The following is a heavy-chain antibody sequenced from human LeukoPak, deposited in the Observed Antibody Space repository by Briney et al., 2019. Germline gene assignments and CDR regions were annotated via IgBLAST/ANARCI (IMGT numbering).Heavy chain of an antibody. D-gene: IGHD3-9*01. Sequence: SETLSLTCAVYGGSFSGYYWSWIRQHPGKGLEWIGYIYYSGSTYYNPSLKSRVTISVDTSKNQFSLKLSSVTAADTAVYYCARAPRSYDILTGYGGGYYFDYWGQGTLVTVSS. V-gene: IGHV4-31*11. J-gene: IGHJ4*02. CDR1: GGSFSGYY. CDR2: IYYSGST. CDR3: ARAPRSYDILTGYGGGYYFDY.